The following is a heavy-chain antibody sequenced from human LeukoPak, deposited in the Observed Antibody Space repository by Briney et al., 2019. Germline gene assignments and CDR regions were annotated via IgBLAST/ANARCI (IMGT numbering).Heavy chain of an antibody. CDR1: GGSISSGSYY. J-gene: IGHJ4*02. CDR2: IYTSGST. D-gene: IGHD5-24*01. V-gene: IGHV4-61*02. Sequence: SETLSLTCTVSGGSISSGSYYWRWIRQPAGKGLEWIGRIYTSGSTNYNPSLKSRVTISVDTSKNQFSLKLSSVPAADTAVYYCASARDGYNWSYWGQGTLVTVSS. CDR3: ASARDGYNWSY.